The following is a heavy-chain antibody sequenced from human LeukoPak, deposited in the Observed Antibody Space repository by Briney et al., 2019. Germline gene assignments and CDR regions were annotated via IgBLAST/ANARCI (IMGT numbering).Heavy chain of an antibody. Sequence: SETLSLTCTVSGGAITGYYWSWIRQPPGKGLEWIGYVYYSGATNYNPSLKSRVTISLETSKNQFSLRLSSVTAADTAVYYCARRVAVTGIYCFDLWGQGTPVTVSS. CDR3: ARRVAVTGIYCFDL. D-gene: IGHD6-19*01. V-gene: IGHV4-59*08. J-gene: IGHJ4*02. CDR1: GGAITGYY. CDR2: VYYSGAT.